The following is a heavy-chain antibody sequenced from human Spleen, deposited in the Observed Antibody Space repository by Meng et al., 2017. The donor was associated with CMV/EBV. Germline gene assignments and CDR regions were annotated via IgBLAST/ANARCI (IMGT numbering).Heavy chain of an antibody. J-gene: IGHJ5*02. CDR1: GFTFSSYE. CDR2: ISSSGSTI. CDR3: ARSLPKVGENEFDP. D-gene: IGHD3-3*01. Sequence: GGSLRLSCAASGFTFSSYEMNWVRQAPGKGLEWVSYISSSGSTIYYADSVKGRFTISRDNAKNSLYLQMNSLRAEDTAVYYCARSLPKVGENEFDPWGQGTLVTVSS. V-gene: IGHV3-48*03.